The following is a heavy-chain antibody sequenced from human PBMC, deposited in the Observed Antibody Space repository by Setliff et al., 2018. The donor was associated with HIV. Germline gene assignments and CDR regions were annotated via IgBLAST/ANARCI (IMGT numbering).Heavy chain of an antibody. CDR2: IDRDGSET. J-gene: IGHJ6*02. V-gene: IGHV3-7*01. D-gene: IGHD3-10*01. CDR3: ARKFRPGHSVDV. Sequence: GGSLRLSCVASRFTFNDYWMSWVRQAPGKGLEWVANIDRDGSETNYVDSVKGRFTIFRDNAKSSMYLQMNSLRAEDTAIYYCARKFRPGHSVDVWGQGTTVTVS. CDR1: RFTFNDYW.